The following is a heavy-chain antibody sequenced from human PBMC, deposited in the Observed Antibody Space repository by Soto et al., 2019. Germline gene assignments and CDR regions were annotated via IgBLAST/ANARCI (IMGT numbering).Heavy chain of an antibody. CDR3: ARGVGATKRGPTFDY. V-gene: IGHV4-59*01. CDR1: GGSISSYY. CDR2: IYYSGST. J-gene: IGHJ4*02. D-gene: IGHD1-26*01. Sequence: PSETLSLTCTVSGGSISSYYWSWIRQPPGKGLEWIGYIYYSGSTNYNPSLKSRVTISVDTSKNQFSLKLSSVTAADTAVYYCARGVGATKRGPTFDYWGQGTLVTVSS.